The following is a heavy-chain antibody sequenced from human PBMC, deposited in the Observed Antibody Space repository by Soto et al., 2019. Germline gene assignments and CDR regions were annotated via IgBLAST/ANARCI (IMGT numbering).Heavy chain of an antibody. CDR2: IYYSGTT. J-gene: IGHJ4*02. Sequence: SETLSLTCAVSGYSIISSNWWGWIRQPPGKGLEWIGYIYYSGTTYYNPSLKSRVTMSVDTSKNQFSLKLTSVTAVDTAVYYCARREVQGPIDYWGQGTLVTVS. CDR1: GYSIISSNW. D-gene: IGHD1-26*01. V-gene: IGHV4-28*01. CDR3: ARREVQGPIDY.